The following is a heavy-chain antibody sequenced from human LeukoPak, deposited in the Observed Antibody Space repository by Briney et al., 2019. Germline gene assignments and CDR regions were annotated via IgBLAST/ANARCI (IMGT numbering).Heavy chain of an antibody. CDR2: ISGSGGST. CDR3: AKDREFEATRPPGIFDY. D-gene: IGHD5-12*01. V-gene: IGHV3-23*01. Sequence: PGGSLRLSCAASGFTFSSYAMSWVRQAPGKGLEWVSAISGSGGSTYYADSVKGRFTISRDNSKNTLYLQMNSLRAEDTAVYYCAKDREFEATRPPGIFDYWGQGALVTVSS. J-gene: IGHJ4*02. CDR1: GFTFSSYA.